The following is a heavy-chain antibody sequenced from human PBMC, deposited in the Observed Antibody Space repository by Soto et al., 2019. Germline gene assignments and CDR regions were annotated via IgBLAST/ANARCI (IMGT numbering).Heavy chain of an antibody. J-gene: IGHJ6*03. V-gene: IGHV4-59*01. CDR1: GGSISSYY. D-gene: IGHD3-16*01. Sequence: SETLSLTCTVSGGSISSYYWSWIRQPPGKGLEWIGYIYYSGSTNYNPSLKSRVTISVDTSKNQFSLKLSSVTAADTAVYYCARDMSSTYYDAPLDYYYYYMDVWGKGTTVTVSS. CDR2: IYYSGST. CDR3: ARDMSSTYYDAPLDYYYYYMDV.